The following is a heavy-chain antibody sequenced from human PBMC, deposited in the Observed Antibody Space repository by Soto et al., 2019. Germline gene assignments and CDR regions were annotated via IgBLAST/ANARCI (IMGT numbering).Heavy chain of an antibody. J-gene: IGHJ5*02. CDR2: IYHSGST. D-gene: IGHD4-17*01. V-gene: IGHV4-30-2*01. CDR1: GDSISSGGYS. CDR3: ARFYGDYYNWFXP. Sequence: SETLSLTCAVSGDSISSGGYSWSWIRQPPGKGLEWIGYIYHSGSTYYNPSLKSRVTISVDRSKNQFSLKLSSVTAADTAVYYCARFYGDYYNWFXPWGQGTLVTVSS.